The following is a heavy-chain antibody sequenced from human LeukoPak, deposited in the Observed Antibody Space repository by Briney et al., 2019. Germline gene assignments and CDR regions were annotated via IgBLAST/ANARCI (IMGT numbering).Heavy chain of an antibody. J-gene: IGHJ5*01. CDR1: GGSISSGSYY. Sequence: SQTLSLTCTVSGGSISSGSYYWSWIRQPAGKGLEWIGRIYTSGSTNYNPALKRRVTISMDTSKNQFSLKLNSVTAADTAVYYCARGWGSTSSNYFDPWGQGTLVTVSS. V-gene: IGHV4-61*02. CDR3: ARGWGSTSSNYFDP. CDR2: IYTSGST. D-gene: IGHD2-2*01.